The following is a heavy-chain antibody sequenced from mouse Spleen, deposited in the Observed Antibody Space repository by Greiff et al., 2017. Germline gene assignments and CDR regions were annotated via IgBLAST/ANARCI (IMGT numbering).Heavy chain of an antibody. D-gene: IGHD3-1*01. Sequence: VQLQQSGAELVRPGSSVKISCKASGYAFSSYWMNWVKQRPGQGLEWIGQIYPGDGDNNYNGKFKGKATLTADKSSSTAYMQLSSLTSEDSAVYFCARSGGSGYGAYWGQGTLVTVSA. CDR1: GYAFSSYW. CDR3: ARSGGSGYGAY. J-gene: IGHJ3*01. V-gene: IGHV1-80*01. CDR2: IYPGDGDN.